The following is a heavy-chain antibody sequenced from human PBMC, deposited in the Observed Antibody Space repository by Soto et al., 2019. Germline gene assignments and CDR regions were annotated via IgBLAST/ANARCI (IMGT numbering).Heavy chain of an antibody. CDR2: ISSSSSYT. CDR3: AKEARYSGSYGAV. J-gene: IGHJ4*02. V-gene: IGHV3-11*05. CDR1: GVNFSDYY. D-gene: IGHD1-26*01. Sequence: GGSLRLSCASSGVNFSDYYMSWIRQAPGKGLEWVPYISSSSSYTNYADSVKGRFTISRDNSKNTLYLQMNSLRAEDTAVYYCAKEARYSGSYGAVWGQGTLVTVSS.